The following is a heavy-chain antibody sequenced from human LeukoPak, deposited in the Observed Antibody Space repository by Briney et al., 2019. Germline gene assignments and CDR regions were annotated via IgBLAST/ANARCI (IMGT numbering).Heavy chain of an antibody. CDR2: INTDGGDT. J-gene: IGHJ4*02. V-gene: IGHV3-74*01. CDR1: GFTFGSYW. CDR3: ARDEKIVGASGQDY. D-gene: IGHD1-26*01. Sequence: PGGSLRLSCAASGFTFGSYWMHWVRQAPGKGVVWVSRINTDGGDTIYADSVKGRFTISRDNAKNTLFLQMNSLRAEDTAVYYCARDEKIVGASGQDYWGQGTLVTVSS.